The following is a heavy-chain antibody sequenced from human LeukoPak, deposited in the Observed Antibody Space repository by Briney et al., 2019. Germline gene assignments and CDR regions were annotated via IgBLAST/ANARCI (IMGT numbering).Heavy chain of an antibody. D-gene: IGHD2-2*01. J-gene: IGHJ4*02. CDR3: AKVVAPSTTRNLDY. CDR2: FGSGGGT. CDR1: GFSFSTYP. V-gene: IGHV3-23*01. Sequence: GGPLRLSCAPSGFSFSTYPMTGVPQPPGKGLEGFSTFGSGGGTYYADSVRGRFTISKDNSKNTLYLQLNSLSAEDTALYYCAKVVAPSTTRNLDYWGQGTLVIVSS.